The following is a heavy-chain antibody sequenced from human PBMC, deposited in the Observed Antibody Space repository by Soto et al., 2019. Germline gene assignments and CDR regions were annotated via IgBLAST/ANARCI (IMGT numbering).Heavy chain of an antibody. CDR3: ARDPYGDYYFDY. D-gene: IGHD4-17*01. CDR1: GGSISSGDYY. J-gene: IGHJ4*02. Sequence: PSETLSLTCTVSGGSISSGDYYWSWIRQPPGKGLEWIGYIYYSANTYYNPSLKSRVTISEDTSKNQFSLKLSSVTAADTAVYYCARDPYGDYYFDYWGQGTLVTVSS. V-gene: IGHV4-30-4*01. CDR2: IYYSANT.